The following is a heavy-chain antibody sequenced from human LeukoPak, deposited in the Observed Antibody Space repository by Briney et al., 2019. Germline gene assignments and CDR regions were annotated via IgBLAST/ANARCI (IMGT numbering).Heavy chain of an antibody. CDR3: ARGDQLDDAFDI. CDR2: ISGSGGST. CDR1: GFTFSSYA. V-gene: IGHV3-23*01. D-gene: IGHD1-1*01. Sequence: GGSLRLSCAASGFTFSSYAMSWVRQGPGKGLEWVSAISGSGGSTYYADSVKGRFTISRDNSKNTLYLQMNSLRAEDTAVYYCARGDQLDDAFDIWGQGTMVTVSA. J-gene: IGHJ3*02.